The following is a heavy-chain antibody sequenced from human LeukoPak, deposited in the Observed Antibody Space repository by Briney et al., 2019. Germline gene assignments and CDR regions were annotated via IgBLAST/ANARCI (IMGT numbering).Heavy chain of an antibody. CDR3: ARGGVNTMLRGVIRYYYMDV. J-gene: IGHJ6*03. CDR2: IYRGDST. CDR1: GFTVSSNY. Sequence: GGSLRLSCAASGFTVSSNYMSWVRQAPGKGLEWVSVIYRGDSTYYADSVKGRFTISRDNSKNTLYLQMNSLRAEDTAVYYCARGGVNTMLRGVIRYYYMDVWGKGTAVTISS. D-gene: IGHD3-10*01. V-gene: IGHV3-53*01.